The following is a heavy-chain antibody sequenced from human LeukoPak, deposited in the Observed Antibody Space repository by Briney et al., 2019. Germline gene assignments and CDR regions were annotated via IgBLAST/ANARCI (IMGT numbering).Heavy chain of an antibody. V-gene: IGHV4-34*01. CDR2: INHSGST. CDR1: GGSFSGYY. CDR3: ARYCSSTSCYWGFDY. D-gene: IGHD2-2*01. Sequence: SETLSLTCAVCGGSFSGYYWSWIRQPPGKGLEWIGEINHSGSTNYNPSLKSRVTISVDTSKNQFSLKLSSVTAADTAVYYCARYCSSTSCYWGFDYWGQGTLVTVSS. J-gene: IGHJ4*02.